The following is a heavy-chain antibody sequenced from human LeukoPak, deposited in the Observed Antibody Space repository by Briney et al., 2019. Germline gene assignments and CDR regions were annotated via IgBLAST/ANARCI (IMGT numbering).Heavy chain of an antibody. V-gene: IGHV4-30-2*01. CDR3: ARGIQEDYYDSSGYYYSWFNP. Sequence: SQTLSLTCAVSGGSIGSGGYSWSWIRQPPGKGLEWIGYLYHSGSTYYNPSLKSRVTISVDRSKNQFSLKLSSVTAADTAVYYCARGIQEDYYDSSGYYYSWFNPWGQGTLVTVSS. CDR1: GGSIGSGGYS. J-gene: IGHJ5*02. D-gene: IGHD3-22*01. CDR2: LYHSGST.